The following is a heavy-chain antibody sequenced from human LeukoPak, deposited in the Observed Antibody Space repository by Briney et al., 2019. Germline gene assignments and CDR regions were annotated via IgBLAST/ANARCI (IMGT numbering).Heavy chain of an antibody. CDR3: ASASHLYCTNGVCYKTSYYYYGMDV. V-gene: IGHV3-66*02. J-gene: IGHJ6*02. CDR1: GFTVSSNY. Sequence: GGSLRLSCAASGFTVSSNYMSWVRQAPGKGLEWVSFIYSGGSTYYPDSVKGRFTISRDNSKNTLYLQMNSLRADETAVYYCASASHLYCTNGVCYKTSYYYYGMDVWGQGTPVTVS. CDR2: IYSGGST. D-gene: IGHD2-8*01.